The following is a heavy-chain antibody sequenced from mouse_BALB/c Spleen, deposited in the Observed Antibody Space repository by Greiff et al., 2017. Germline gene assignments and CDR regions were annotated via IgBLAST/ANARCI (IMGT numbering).Heavy chain of an antibody. J-gene: IGHJ4*01. CDR2: ISSGSSTI. CDR1: GFTFSSFG. V-gene: IGHV5-17*02. CDR3: ARTGRGYAMDY. D-gene: IGHD4-1*01. Sequence: EVQRVESGGGLVQPGGSRKLSCAASGFTFSSFGMHWVRQAPEKGLEWVAYISSGSSTIYYADTVKGRFTISRDNPKNTLFLQMTSLRSEDTAMYYCARTGRGYAMDYWGQGTSVTVSS.